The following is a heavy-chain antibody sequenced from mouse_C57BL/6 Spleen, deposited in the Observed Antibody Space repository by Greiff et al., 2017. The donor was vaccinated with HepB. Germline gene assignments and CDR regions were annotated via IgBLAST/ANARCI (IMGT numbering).Heavy chain of an antibody. CDR1: GYTFTSYW. J-gene: IGHJ1*03. D-gene: IGHD2-1*01. Sequence: VQLQQPGAELVMPGASVKLSCKASGYTFTSYWMHWVRQRPGQGLEWIGEIDPSDSYTNYNQKFKGKSTLTVDKSSSTAYMQLSSLTSEDSAVYYCARNYGNSNWYFDVWGTGTTVTVSS. CDR3: ARNYGNSNWYFDV. V-gene: IGHV1-69*01. CDR2: IDPSDSYT.